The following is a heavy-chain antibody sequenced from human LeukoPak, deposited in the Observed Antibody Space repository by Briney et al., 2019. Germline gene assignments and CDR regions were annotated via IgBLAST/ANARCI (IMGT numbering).Heavy chain of an antibody. CDR2: IYYSGST. V-gene: IGHV4-31*03. CDR1: GGSISSGGYY. D-gene: IGHD3-22*01. Sequence: PSETLSLTCTVSGGSISSGGYYWSWIRQHPGKGLEWIGYIYYSGSTYYNPSLKSRVTISVDTSKNQFSLKLSSVTAADTAVYYCARAPYYYDSSGYYSPYYFDYWGQGTLVTVSS. J-gene: IGHJ4*02. CDR3: ARAPYYYDSSGYYSPYYFDY.